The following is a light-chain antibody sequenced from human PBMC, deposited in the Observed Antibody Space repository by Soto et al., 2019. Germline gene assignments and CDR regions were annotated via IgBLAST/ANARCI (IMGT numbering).Light chain of an antibody. CDR2: EVN. CDR1: SSDVGGFDY. J-gene: IGLJ3*02. CDR3: SSYTISTTWV. Sequence: QSVLTQPASVSGSPGQSITISCTGTSSDVGGFDYVSWYQQHPGKAPKLIIYEVNNRPSGVSNRFSGSKSGNTASLTISGLQPEDEADYYCSSYTISTTWVFGGGTKLTVL. V-gene: IGLV2-14*01.